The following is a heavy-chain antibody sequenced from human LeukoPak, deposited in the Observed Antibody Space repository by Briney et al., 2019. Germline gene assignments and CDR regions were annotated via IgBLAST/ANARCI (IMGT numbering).Heavy chain of an antibody. CDR2: ISWNSGSI. Sequence: GGSLRLSCAASGFTFDDYTMHWVRQAPGKGLEWVSGISWNSGSIGYADSVKGRFTISRDNAKNSLYLQMNSLRAEDTALYYCAKGDILTGYPFLDYWGQGTLVTVSS. CDR3: AKGDILTGYPFLDY. D-gene: IGHD3-9*01. CDR1: GFTFDDYT. V-gene: IGHV3-9*01. J-gene: IGHJ4*02.